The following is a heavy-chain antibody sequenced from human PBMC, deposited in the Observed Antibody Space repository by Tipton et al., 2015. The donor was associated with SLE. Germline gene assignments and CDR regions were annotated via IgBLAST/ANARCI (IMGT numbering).Heavy chain of an antibody. CDR3: AKDQGFHWYFDL. CDR1: GFTFSSYG. J-gene: IGHJ2*01. V-gene: IGHV3-33*06. CDR2: IYYDGSTE. Sequence: SLRLSCAASGFTFSSYGMNWVRQGPGKGLEWVAIIYYDGSTEYFVESVKGRFTISRDNAKNTLFLQMNSLRAEDTAVYYCAKDQGFHWYFDLWGRGTLVTVSS.